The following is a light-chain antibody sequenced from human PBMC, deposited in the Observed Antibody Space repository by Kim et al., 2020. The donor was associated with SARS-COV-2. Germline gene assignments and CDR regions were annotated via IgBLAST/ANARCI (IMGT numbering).Light chain of an antibody. V-gene: IGLV3-21*04. CDR1: NIGSKS. CDR2: YVS. J-gene: IGLJ3*02. CDR3: QVWDSSSDHPV. Sequence: APGKAARITCGGNNIGSKSVHWYQQRPGQAPVLVIYYVSDRPSGIPERFSCSNSGNTATLTISRVEAGDKADYYCQVWDSSSDHPVFGGGTQLTVL.